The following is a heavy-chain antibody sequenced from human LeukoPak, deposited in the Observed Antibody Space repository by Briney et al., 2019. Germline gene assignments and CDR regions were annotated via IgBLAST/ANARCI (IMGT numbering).Heavy chain of an antibody. V-gene: IGHV3-64*01. CDR1: GFTFSSHT. CDR2: ISSNGGST. D-gene: IGHD1-26*01. J-gene: IGHJ4*02. CDR3: ARVRSGSYYGLDY. Sequence: SGGSLRLSCAASGFTFSSHTMHWVRQAPGKGLEYVSAISSNGGSTYYANSVKGRFTISRDNSKNTVYLQMGSLRTEDMAVYYCARVRSGSYYGLDYWGQGTLVTVSS.